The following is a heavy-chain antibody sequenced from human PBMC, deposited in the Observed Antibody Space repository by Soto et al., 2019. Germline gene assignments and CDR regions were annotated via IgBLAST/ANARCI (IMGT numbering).Heavy chain of an antibody. V-gene: IGHV3-33*01. D-gene: IGHD5-18*01. Sequence: SLRLSCAASGFTFSSYGMHWVRQAPGKGLEWVAVIWYDGSNKYYADSVKGRFTISRDNSKNTLYPQMNSLRAEDTAVYYCAAGPDTAMVNWFDPWGQGTLVTVSS. J-gene: IGHJ5*02. CDR2: IWYDGSNK. CDR1: GFTFSSYG. CDR3: AAGPDTAMVNWFDP.